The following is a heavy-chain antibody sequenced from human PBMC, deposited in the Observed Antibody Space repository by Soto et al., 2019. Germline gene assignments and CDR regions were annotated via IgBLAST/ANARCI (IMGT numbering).Heavy chain of an antibody. D-gene: IGHD3-3*01. Sequence: QVPLQESGPGLVKPSQTLSLTCTVSGGSIRSGDYYWSWIRQHPGKGLAWIGYIYYSGSTYYNPSLKSRVTISVDTAKNQVSLKLSSVTAADTAVYYCARWWSGSRQGFDPWGQGTLVTVSS. CDR3: ARWWSGSRQGFDP. J-gene: IGHJ5*02. CDR1: GGSIRSGDYY. CDR2: IYYSGST. V-gene: IGHV4-31*03.